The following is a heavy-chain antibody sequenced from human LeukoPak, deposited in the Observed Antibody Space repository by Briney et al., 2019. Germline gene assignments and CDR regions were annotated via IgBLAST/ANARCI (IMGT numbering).Heavy chain of an antibody. J-gene: IGHJ4*02. CDR2: IVPIFGAA. D-gene: IGHD3-22*01. V-gene: IGHV1-69*05. Sequence: WVKVSCKASVGTLSSYVISWVGRAAGQEGEGMGGIVPIFGAANSAQKVQGRVTITTDESTSTAYMELSSLRSEDTAVYYCAGGSYYYDSSGYYYPEPFDYWGQGTLVTVSS. CDR1: VGTLSSYV. CDR3: AGGSYYYDSSGYYYPEPFDY.